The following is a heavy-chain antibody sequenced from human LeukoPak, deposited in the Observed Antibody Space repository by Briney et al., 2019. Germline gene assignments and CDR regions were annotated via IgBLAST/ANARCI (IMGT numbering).Heavy chain of an antibody. Sequence: ASVKVSCKASGYTFTSYGISWVRQAPGQGLEWMGWINPNSGGTNYAQKFQGRVTMTRDTSISTAYMELSRLRSDDTAVYYCARLTTVTTENGDYWGQGTLVTVSS. J-gene: IGHJ4*02. CDR2: INPNSGGT. CDR1: GYTFTSYG. CDR3: ARLTTVTTENGDY. V-gene: IGHV1-2*02. D-gene: IGHD4-11*01.